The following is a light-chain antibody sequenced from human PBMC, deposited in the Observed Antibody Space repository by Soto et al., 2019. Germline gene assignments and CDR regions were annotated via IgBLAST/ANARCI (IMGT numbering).Light chain of an antibody. CDR3: ASYTDSTIVM. J-gene: IGLJ3*02. V-gene: IGLV2-14*01. CDR1: SSDVGDYNY. CDR2: DVS. Sequence: QSALTQPASVSGSPGQSITISCTGTSSDVGDYNYVSWYQQHPGKAPKLMIYDVSHRTSGVSSRFSGSKSGNTASLTISGLQAEDEADYYCASYTDSTIVMFGGGTKVTVL.